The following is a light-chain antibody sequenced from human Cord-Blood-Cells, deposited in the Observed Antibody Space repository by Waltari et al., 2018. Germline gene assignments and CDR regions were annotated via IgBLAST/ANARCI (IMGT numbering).Light chain of an antibody. J-gene: IGKJ4*01. CDR3: MQGTHWLT. CDR1: QSLVHSDGNTY. CDR2: KVS. Sequence: DVVMTQSPLSLPVTLGQPASISCRSSQSLVHSDGNTYLNWFQQRPGQSPRRLIYKVSSRDSGVPDRFSGSGSGTDFTLKISRVEAEDVGVYYCMQGTHWLTFGGGTKVEIK. V-gene: IGKV2-30*02.